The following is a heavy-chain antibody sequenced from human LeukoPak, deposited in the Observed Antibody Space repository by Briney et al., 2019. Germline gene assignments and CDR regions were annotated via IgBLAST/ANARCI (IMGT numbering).Heavy chain of an antibody. CDR2: IYSGGST. J-gene: IGHJ4*02. CDR3: AKDRGLSGQLDY. Sequence: GGSLRLSCAASGFTVSSNYMSWVRQAPGKGLEWVSVIYSGGSTYYADSVKGRFTISRDNSKNTLYLQMNSLRAEDTALHYCAKDRGLSGQLDYWGQGTLVTVSS. D-gene: IGHD2-15*01. CDR1: GFTVSSNY. V-gene: IGHV3-66*01.